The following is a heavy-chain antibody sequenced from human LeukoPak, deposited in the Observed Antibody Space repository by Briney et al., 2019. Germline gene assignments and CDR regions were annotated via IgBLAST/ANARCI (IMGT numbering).Heavy chain of an antibody. Sequence: PSETLSLTCAVSGYSISSGYYWGWIRQPPGKGLEWIGTIFHSGTTYYNPSLKSRVTISVDTSKNQFSLKLSSVTAADTAVYYCVRRVYPYYFDSWGQGTLVTVSS. V-gene: IGHV4-38-2*01. J-gene: IGHJ4*02. CDR2: IFHSGTT. CDR3: VRRVYPYYFDS. D-gene: IGHD2/OR15-2a*01. CDR1: GYSISSGYY.